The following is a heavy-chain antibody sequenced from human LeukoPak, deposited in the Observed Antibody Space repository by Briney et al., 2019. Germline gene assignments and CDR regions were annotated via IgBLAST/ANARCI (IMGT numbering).Heavy chain of an antibody. V-gene: IGHV4-34*01. J-gene: IGHJ4*02. D-gene: IGHD3-3*01. CDR2: INHSGST. CDR3: ARAADLWGGYYATIYFDY. CDR1: GGSFSGFY. Sequence: SETLSLTCAVYGGSFSGFYWSWLRQPPGKGLEWIGEINHSGSTNYYPSLKSRVTISVDTSKNRFSLKLSSVTAADTAVYYCARAADLWGGYYATIYFDYWGQGTLVTVSS.